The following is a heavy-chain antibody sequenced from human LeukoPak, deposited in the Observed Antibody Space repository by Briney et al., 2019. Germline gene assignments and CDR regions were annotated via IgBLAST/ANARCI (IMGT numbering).Heavy chain of an antibody. CDR2: IKQDGSEK. Sequence: GGSLRLSCAASGFIFDTFWMTWVRQAPGKGLEWVANIKQDGSEKYYVDSVKGRFTISRDNAKNSLFLQIISLRAEDTAVYYCARTLWEWLLLGSIDYWGQGTLVTVSS. D-gene: IGHD3-22*01. J-gene: IGHJ4*02. CDR1: GFIFDTFW. CDR3: ARTLWEWLLLGSIDY. V-gene: IGHV3-7*01.